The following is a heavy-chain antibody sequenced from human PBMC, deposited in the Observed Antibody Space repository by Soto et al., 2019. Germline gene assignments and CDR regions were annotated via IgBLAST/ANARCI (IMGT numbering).Heavy chain of an antibody. J-gene: IGHJ4*02. V-gene: IGHV3-74*03. CDR3: ARAGGDYVGSGRDHGAYFDC. Sequence: EVQLVESGGALVQSGGALRLSCAASGFSFNKYWMHWVRQVPGKGLMWVSRTNWEESDVSYADSVKGRFTIPRDNSKNTFYLPMNSLRDDDTAVYFCARAGGDYVGSGRDHGAYFDCWGQGTLVTVSS. D-gene: IGHD3-10*01. CDR1: GFSFNKYW. CDR2: TNWEESDV.